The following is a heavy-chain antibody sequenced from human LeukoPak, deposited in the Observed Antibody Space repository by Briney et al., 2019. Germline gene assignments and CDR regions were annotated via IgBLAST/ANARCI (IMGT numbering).Heavy chain of an antibody. CDR2: INPSGGST. V-gene: IGHV1-46*01. J-gene: IGHJ5*02. D-gene: IGHD3-22*01. CDR1: GYTFTSYY. Sequence: ASVKVSCKASGYTFTSYYMHWVRQAPGQGLEWMGIINPSGGSTSYAQKFQGRVTMTRDTSTSTVYMELSSLRSEDTAVYYCARTTYYYDSSYWFDPWGQGTLVTVSS. CDR3: ARTTYYYDSSYWFDP.